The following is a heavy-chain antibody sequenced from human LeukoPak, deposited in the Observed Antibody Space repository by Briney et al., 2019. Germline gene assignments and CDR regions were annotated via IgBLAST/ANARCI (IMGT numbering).Heavy chain of an antibody. CDR2: IIPIFGTA. CDR1: GGTFSSYA. D-gene: IGHD3-10*01. J-gene: IGHJ6*02. V-gene: IGHV1-69*05. Sequence: ASVKVSCKASGGTFSSYAISWVRQAPGQGLEWMGGIIPIFGTANYAQKFQGRVTITTDESTSTAYMELSSLRSEDTAVYYCARDRSGSYYLSDYYGMDVWGQGTTVTVSS. CDR3: ARDRSGSYYLSDYYGMDV.